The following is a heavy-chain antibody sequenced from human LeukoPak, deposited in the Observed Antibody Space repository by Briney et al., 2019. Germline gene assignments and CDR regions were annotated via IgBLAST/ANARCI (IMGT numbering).Heavy chain of an antibody. CDR2: ITTSSGQI. CDR1: GFTFSSYP. V-gene: IGHV3-21*01. D-gene: IGHD4-17*01. Sequence: GGSLRLSCAASGFTFSSYPMSWVRQAPGKGLEWVSYITTSSGQIYYGDSVKGRFTISRDNAKNSLYLQMNSLRAEDTAVYYCARERVTTTAFDIWGQGTMVTVSS. CDR3: ARERVTTTAFDI. J-gene: IGHJ3*02.